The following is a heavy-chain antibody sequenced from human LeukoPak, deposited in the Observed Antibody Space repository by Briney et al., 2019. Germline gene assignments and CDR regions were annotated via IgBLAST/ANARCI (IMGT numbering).Heavy chain of an antibody. Sequence: PSETLSLTCAVYGGSFSGYYWSWVRQPPGKGLEWIGEINHSGSTNYNPSLKSRVTISVDTSKNQFSLKLSSVTAADTAVYYCASLDSSGYYRFTSDYWGQGTLVTVSS. J-gene: IGHJ4*02. D-gene: IGHD3-22*01. CDR3: ASLDSSGYYRFTSDY. V-gene: IGHV4-34*01. CDR1: GGSFSGYY. CDR2: INHSGST.